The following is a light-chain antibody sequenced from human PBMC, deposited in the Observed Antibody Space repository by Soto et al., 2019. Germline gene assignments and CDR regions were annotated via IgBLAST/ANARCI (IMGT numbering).Light chain of an antibody. CDR1: NIGSKN. CDR3: QVWDSSTVV. CDR2: RDS. Sequence: SYELTQPLSVSVALGQTARITCGGNNIGSKNVHWYQQKPDQAPVLVIYRDSSRPSGIPERFSGSNSGNTATLTITRAQDGDEADYYCQVWDSSTVVFGGGTKLTVL. V-gene: IGLV3-9*01. J-gene: IGLJ2*01.